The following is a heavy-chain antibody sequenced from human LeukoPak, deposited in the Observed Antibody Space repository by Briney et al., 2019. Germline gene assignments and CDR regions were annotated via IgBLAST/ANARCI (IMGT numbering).Heavy chain of an antibody. Sequence: VASVKVSCKASGGTFSSYAISWVRQAPGQGLEWMGGIIPIFGTANYAQKFQGRVTITADESTSTAYMELSSLRSEDTAVYYCARDGWLAARPGYYYYYMDVWGKGTTVTVSS. D-gene: IGHD6-6*01. CDR1: GGTFSSYA. CDR2: IIPIFGTA. V-gene: IGHV1-69*13. CDR3: ARDGWLAARPGYYYYYMDV. J-gene: IGHJ6*03.